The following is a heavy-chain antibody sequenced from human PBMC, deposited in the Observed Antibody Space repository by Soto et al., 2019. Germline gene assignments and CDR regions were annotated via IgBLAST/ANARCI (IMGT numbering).Heavy chain of an antibody. V-gene: IGHV5-10-1*01. CDR2: IDPSDSYT. CDR3: ARPTDYHYGMQV. Sequence: GESLKISCKGSGYSFTSYWISWVRQMPGKGLEWMGRIDPSDSYTNYSPSFQGHVTISADKSISTAYLQWSSLKASDTAIYFCARPTDYHYGMQVWGQGTTVTVSS. D-gene: IGHD4-17*01. J-gene: IGHJ6*02. CDR1: GYSFTSYW.